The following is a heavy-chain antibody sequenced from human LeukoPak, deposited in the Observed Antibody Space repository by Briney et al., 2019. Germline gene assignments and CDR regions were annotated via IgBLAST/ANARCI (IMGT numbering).Heavy chain of an antibody. Sequence: GGSLRLSXAXSGFXFXXXXXXXXXXXXXXXXXXXSSISXSSSYIYHAXSVKGRXTISXXXXKNSLYLQMNSLRAEDTAVYYCARDRRHRFGELFPWGQGTRVTVSS. CDR1: GFXFXXXX. CDR3: ARDRRHRFGELFP. J-gene: IGHJ4*02. D-gene: IGHD3-10*01. V-gene: IGHV3-21*01. CDR2: ISXSSSYI.